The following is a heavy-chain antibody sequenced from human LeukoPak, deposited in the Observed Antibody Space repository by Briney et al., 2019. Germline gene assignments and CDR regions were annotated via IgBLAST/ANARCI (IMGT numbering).Heavy chain of an antibody. CDR3: ASRAMDSSGWVDY. V-gene: IGHV3-21*01. Sequence: PGGSLRLSCAASGFTLSSYSMHWVRQAPGKGLEWVSSISSSGSYIYYADSVRGRFTISRDNAKNSLYLQMNSLRAEDTAVYYCASRAMDSSGWVDYWGQGTLVTVSS. CDR2: ISSSGSYI. CDR1: GFTLSSYS. D-gene: IGHD6-19*01. J-gene: IGHJ4*02.